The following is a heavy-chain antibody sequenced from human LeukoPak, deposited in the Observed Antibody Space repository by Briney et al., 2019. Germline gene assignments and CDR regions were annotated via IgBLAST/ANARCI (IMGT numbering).Heavy chain of an antibody. V-gene: IGHV4-34*01. D-gene: IGHD3-22*01. CDR2: INHSGST. CDR1: GGSFSGYY. CDR3: ARGRDRDYFDY. J-gene: IGHJ4*02. Sequence: PSETLSLTCAVYGGSFSGYYWSWIRQPPGKGLEWVGEINHSGSTNYNPSLKSRVTISVDTSKNQFSLKLSSVTAADTAVYYCARGRDRDYFDYWGQGTLVTVSS.